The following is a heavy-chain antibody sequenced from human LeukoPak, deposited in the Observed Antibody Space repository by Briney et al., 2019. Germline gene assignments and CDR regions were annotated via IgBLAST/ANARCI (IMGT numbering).Heavy chain of an antibody. CDR3: TRSRPGTEAGQPNFDY. CDR1: GFTVSSNY. J-gene: IGHJ4*02. Sequence: GGSLRLSCAASGFTVSSNYMTWVRQAPGKGLEWVSYISSISSIIYYADSVKGRFTISRDNARNSLYLQMNSLRAEDTAVHYCTRSRPGTEAGQPNFDYWGQGTLVTVSS. CDR2: ISSISSII. D-gene: IGHD6-13*01. V-gene: IGHV3-48*01.